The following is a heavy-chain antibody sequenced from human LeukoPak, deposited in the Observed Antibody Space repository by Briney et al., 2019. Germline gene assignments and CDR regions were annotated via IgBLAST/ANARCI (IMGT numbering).Heavy chain of an antibody. D-gene: IGHD3-16*01. Sequence: PGRSLRLSCAASGFTLDDYAMHWVRQAPGKGLEWVSGISWNSGSIGYADSVKGRFTISRDNAKNSLYLQMNSLRAEDTALYHCAKTLAASLYGMDVWGQGTTVTVSS. V-gene: IGHV3-9*01. CDR2: ISWNSGSI. CDR1: GFTLDDYA. J-gene: IGHJ6*02. CDR3: AKTLAASLYGMDV.